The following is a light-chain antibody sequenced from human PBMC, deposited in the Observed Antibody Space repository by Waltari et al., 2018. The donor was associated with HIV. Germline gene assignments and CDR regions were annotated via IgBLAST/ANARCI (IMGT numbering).Light chain of an antibody. CDR3: HHYNNWRET. V-gene: IGKV3-15*01. CDR1: QSVNSN. CDR2: GTS. J-gene: IGKJ1*01. Sequence: EILMTQSPATLSVSPGERATLSCRASQSVNSNLAWYQQKPGQTPRLLIYGTSTRATDIPARFSGRWSGTEFTLTISSLQSEDFAVYYCHHYNNWRETFGQGSKGEIK.